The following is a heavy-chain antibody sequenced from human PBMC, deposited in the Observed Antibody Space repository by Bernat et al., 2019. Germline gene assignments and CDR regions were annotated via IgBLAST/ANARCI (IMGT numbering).Heavy chain of an antibody. Sequence: EVQLVESGGGLVKPGGSLRLSCAASGFTFSSYSMNWVRQAPGKGLEWVSYISSSSSYIYYADSVKGRFTISRDNAKNSLYLQMNSLRAEDTAVYYCARSRDPAFDIWGQGTMVTVSS. V-gene: IGHV3-21*05. CDR1: GFTFSSYS. CDR2: ISSSSSYI. CDR3: ARSRDPAFDI. J-gene: IGHJ3*02.